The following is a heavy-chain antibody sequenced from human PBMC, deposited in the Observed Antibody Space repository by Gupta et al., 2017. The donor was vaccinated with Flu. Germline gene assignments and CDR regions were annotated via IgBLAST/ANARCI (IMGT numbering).Heavy chain of an antibody. CDR2: IYFSGST. CDR1: GVSINNNNYY. Sequence: QVHLQESGPGLVKSSQTLSLTCTVSGVSINNNNYYWSWIRQHPGKGLEWIGYIYFSGSTYYNPSLKSRVTMSVDTSKNQLSLKLSSVTAADTAVYYCARDRDDGSSYSNECFDIWGQGTMVTVSS. J-gene: IGHJ3*02. CDR3: ARDRDDGSSYSNECFDI. D-gene: IGHD3-22*01. V-gene: IGHV4-31*03.